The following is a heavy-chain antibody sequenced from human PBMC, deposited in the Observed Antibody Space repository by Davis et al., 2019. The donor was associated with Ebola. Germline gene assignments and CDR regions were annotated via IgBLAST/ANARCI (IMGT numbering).Heavy chain of an antibody. Sequence: SETLSLTCAVYGGSFSSYYWSWIRQPPGKGLEWIGYIYYSGSTNYNPSLKSRVTISVDTSKNQFSLKLSSVTAADTAVYYCARLTAAPGNYYYYYGMDVWGQGTTVTVSS. CDR2: IYYSGST. J-gene: IGHJ6*02. D-gene: IGHD6-13*01. CDR3: ARLTAAPGNYYYYYGMDV. CDR1: GGSFSSYY. V-gene: IGHV4-59*08.